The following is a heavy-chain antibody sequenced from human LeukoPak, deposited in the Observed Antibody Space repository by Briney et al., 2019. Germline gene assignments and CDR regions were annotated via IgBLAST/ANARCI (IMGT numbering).Heavy chain of an antibody. V-gene: IGHV3-23*01. D-gene: IGHD3-16*01. CDR2: ISGSGGST. CDR3: AKLGLKRLHYYYYMDV. CDR1: GFTFSSYA. Sequence: GGSLRLSCAASGFTFSSYAMSWVRQAPGKGLEWVSAISGSGGSTYYADSVKGRFTISRDNSKNTLYLQMNSLRAEDTAVYYCAKLGLKRLHYYYYMDVWGKGTTVTVSS. J-gene: IGHJ6*03.